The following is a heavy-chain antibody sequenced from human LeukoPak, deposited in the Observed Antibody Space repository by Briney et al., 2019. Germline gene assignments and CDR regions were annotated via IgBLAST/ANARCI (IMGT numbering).Heavy chain of an antibody. Sequence: SETLPLTCTVSGGSVSSRRYFWGWARQPPGKGLEWIGSVYESGRVSYNASLKSRVTISVDTSKNHFSLNLTSVTATDTAVYYCSRLKGSVAGESWGQGTLVTVSS. CDR3: SRLKGSVAGES. V-gene: IGHV4-39*02. J-gene: IGHJ5*02. CDR1: GGSVSSRRYF. D-gene: IGHD6-19*01. CDR2: VYESGRV.